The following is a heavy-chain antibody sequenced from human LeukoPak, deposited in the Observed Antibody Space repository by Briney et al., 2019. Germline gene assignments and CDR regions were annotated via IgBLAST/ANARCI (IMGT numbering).Heavy chain of an antibody. Sequence: ASVKVSCKASGYTFTSYYMHWVRQAPGQGLEWMGIINPSGGSTSYAQKFQGRVAMTRDTSTSTVYMELSSLRSEDTAVYYCARDQSGGGFDYWGQGTLVTVSS. J-gene: IGHJ4*02. CDR1: GYTFTSYY. CDR3: ARDQSGGGFDY. D-gene: IGHD3-16*01. CDR2: INPSGGST. V-gene: IGHV1-46*01.